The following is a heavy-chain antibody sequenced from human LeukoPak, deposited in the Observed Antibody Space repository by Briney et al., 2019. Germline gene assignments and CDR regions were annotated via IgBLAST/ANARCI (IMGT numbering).Heavy chain of an antibody. CDR3: AKDKNSGYQLAAEYFTT. J-gene: IGHJ1*01. V-gene: IGHV3-23*01. CDR2: ISGSGSTT. Sequence: GGSLRLSCAASGFTFNNYAMTWVRQAPGKGLEWVSTISGSGSTTYYSDSVKGRFTISRDNSKNTLSLQMNSLRVEDTAIYYCAKDKNSGYQLAAEYFTTGARAPWSPSPQ. D-gene: IGHD3-22*01. CDR1: GFTFNNYA.